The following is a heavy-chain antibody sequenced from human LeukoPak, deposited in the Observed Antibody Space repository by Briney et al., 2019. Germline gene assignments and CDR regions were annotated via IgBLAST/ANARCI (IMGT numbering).Heavy chain of an antibody. CDR1: GFTFSSYA. J-gene: IGHJ4*02. Sequence: PGGSLRLSCAASGFTFSSYAMSWVRQAPGKGLEWVSAIIDSDGRTYYADSVKGRFTISRDNSKNTLYLQMNGLRAEDTAVYYCAKDVIRVGASHFDYWGKGTLVT. D-gene: IGHD2/OR15-2a*01. CDR2: IIDSDGRT. V-gene: IGHV3-23*01. CDR3: AKDVIRVGASHFDY.